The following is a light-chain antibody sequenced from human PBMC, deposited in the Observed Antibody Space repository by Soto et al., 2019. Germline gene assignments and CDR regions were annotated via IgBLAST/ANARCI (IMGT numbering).Light chain of an antibody. J-gene: IGLJ3*02. V-gene: IGLV1-40*01. CDR1: SSNIGTGYD. Sequence: QSVRTQPPSVSGAPGQRVTISCTGSSSNIGTGYDVHWYQHLPGTAPKLVLHGNTDRPSGVPDRFSGSKSGTSASLAITGLQAEDEADYYCQSFDSRLSGWVFGGGTQLTVL. CDR2: GNT. CDR3: QSFDSRLSGWV.